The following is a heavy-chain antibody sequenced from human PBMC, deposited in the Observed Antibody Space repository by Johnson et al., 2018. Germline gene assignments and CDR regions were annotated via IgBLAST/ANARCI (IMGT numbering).Heavy chain of an antibody. CDR2: ISYDGSNK. J-gene: IGHJ6*02. Sequence: QVQLVESGGGVVQPGRSLRLSCPASGFTFSSYGMHWVRQAPGKGLEWVAVISYDGSNKYYADSVKGRFTISRDNSKNTLYLQMNSLRAEDTAVYYCAKGFGESSYFYYYYGMDVWGQGTTVTVSS. D-gene: IGHD3-10*01. V-gene: IGHV3-30*18. CDR1: GFTFSSYG. CDR3: AKGFGESSYFYYYYGMDV.